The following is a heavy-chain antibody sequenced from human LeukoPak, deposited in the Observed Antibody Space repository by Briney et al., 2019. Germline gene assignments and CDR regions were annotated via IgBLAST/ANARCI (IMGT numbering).Heavy chain of an antibody. Sequence: GGSLRLSRAASGFTFRDYWMSWMRQAPGKGLEWVANIKYDGDEEYYVDSVKGRFIISRDNAKNSLYLQLNSLRVEDTAVYYCRSGGAAPGAFDNWGQGTLVTVSP. V-gene: IGHV3-7*01. D-gene: IGHD4/OR15-4a*01. J-gene: IGHJ4*02. CDR3: RSGGAAPGAFDN. CDR2: IKYDGDEE. CDR1: GFTFRDYW.